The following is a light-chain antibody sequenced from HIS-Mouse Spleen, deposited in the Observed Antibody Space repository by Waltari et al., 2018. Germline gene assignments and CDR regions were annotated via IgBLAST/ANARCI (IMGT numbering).Light chain of an antibody. CDR3: QQYNNWEYT. J-gene: IGKJ2*01. CDR1: QSVSSN. V-gene: IGKV3-15*01. Sequence: EIVMTQSPATLSVSPGERATLSCRASQSVSSNLAWYQQKPGQAPRLLIDGASTRATGIPSRFSVSGSGTEFTLTISSMQSEDFAVYYCQQYNNWEYTFGQGTKLEIK. CDR2: GAS.